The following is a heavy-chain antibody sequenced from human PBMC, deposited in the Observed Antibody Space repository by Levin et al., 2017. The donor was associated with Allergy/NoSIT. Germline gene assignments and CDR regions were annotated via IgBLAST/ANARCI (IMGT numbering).Heavy chain of an antibody. Sequence: SCPVSGGSISSGAFYWSWIRQQPRKGLEWIGYIHYSGTTYYNPSLKSRLTISLDTSKNQFSLTLNSVTAADTAMYYCARGDYGGDSGPLAYDQWGQGTLVTVSS. J-gene: IGHJ5*02. CDR3: ARGDYGGDSGPLAYDQ. CDR1: GGSISSGAFY. D-gene: IGHD4-23*01. V-gene: IGHV4-30-4*08. CDR2: IHYSGTT.